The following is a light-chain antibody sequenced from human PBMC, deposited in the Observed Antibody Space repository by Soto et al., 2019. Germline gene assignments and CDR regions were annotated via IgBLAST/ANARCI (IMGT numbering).Light chain of an antibody. CDR3: QSFDTSLRGGV. CDR1: RSNIGGHSV. Sequence: QTVVTQPPSVSGAPGQRVTMSCTGTRSNIGGHSVVHWYQQLPGAAPKLLIYENTKRPSGVPDRFSGSKSGTSASLAITGLQAEDEAEYFCQSFDTSLRGGVFGGGTKVTVL. CDR2: ENT. J-gene: IGLJ3*02. V-gene: IGLV1-40*01.